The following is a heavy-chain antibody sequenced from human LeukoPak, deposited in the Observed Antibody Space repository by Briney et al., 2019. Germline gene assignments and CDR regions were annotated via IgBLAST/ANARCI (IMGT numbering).Heavy chain of an antibody. CDR3: ARHQRQLGLFDY. Sequence: SETLSLTCTVSGGSISSYYWSWIRQPPGKGLEWIGYIYYSGSTNYNPSLKSRVTISVDTSKNQFSLKLSSVTAADTAVYYCARHQRQLGLFDYWGQGTLVTVSS. CDR2: IYYSGST. CDR1: GGSISSYY. J-gene: IGHJ4*02. V-gene: IGHV4-59*08. D-gene: IGHD1-1*01.